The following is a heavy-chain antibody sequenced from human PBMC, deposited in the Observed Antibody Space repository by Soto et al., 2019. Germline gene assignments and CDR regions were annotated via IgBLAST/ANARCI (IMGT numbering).Heavy chain of an antibody. D-gene: IGHD3-3*01. CDR2: INSDGSST. J-gene: IGHJ4*02. V-gene: IGHV3-74*01. CDR3: ARDPRYDFWSGYLGIDY. CDR1: GFTFSSYW. Sequence: GGSLRLSCAASGFTFSSYWMHWVRQAPGKGLVWVSRINSDGSSTSYADSVKGRFTISRDNAKNTLYLQMNSLRAEDTAVYYCARDPRYDFWSGYLGIDYWGQGTLVTVSS.